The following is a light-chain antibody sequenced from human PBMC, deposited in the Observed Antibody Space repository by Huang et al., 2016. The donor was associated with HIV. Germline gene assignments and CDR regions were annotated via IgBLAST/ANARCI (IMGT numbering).Light chain of an antibody. CDR1: QSSSSW. Sequence: DIQMTQSPSSVSASVGDRVTITCRASQSSSSWLAWYQQKPGKAPNLLIYTASSLQTGVPSRFSGSGSETDFTLTITSLQPEDFATYYCQQANSFPLTFGQGTRLEIK. CDR3: QQANSFPLT. CDR2: TAS. V-gene: IGKV1-12*01. J-gene: IGKJ5*01.